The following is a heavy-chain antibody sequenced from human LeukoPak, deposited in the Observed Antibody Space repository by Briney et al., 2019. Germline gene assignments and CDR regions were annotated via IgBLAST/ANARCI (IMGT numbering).Heavy chain of an antibody. Sequence: PSETLSLTCAVYGGSFSGYYWSWIRQPPGKGLEWIGEINHSGSTNYNPSLKSRVTISVDTSKNQFSLKLSSMTAADTAVYYCARGPWFDPWGQGTLVTVSS. CDR3: ARGPWFDP. CDR1: GGSFSGYY. J-gene: IGHJ5*02. V-gene: IGHV4-34*01. CDR2: INHSGST.